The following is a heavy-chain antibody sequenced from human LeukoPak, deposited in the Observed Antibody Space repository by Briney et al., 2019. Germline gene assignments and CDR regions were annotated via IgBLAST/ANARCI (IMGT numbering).Heavy chain of an antibody. CDR2: IIPIFGTA. D-gene: IGHD6-13*01. V-gene: IGHV1-69*05. CDR3: ASLSHIAAATDPYYFDY. J-gene: IGHJ4*02. CDR1: GGTFSSYA. Sequence: ASVKVSCKASGGTFSSYAISWVRQAPGHGLEWMGGIIPIFGTANYAQKFQGRVTITTDESTSTAYMELSSLRSEDTAVYYCASLSHIAAATDPYYFDYWGQGTLVTVSS.